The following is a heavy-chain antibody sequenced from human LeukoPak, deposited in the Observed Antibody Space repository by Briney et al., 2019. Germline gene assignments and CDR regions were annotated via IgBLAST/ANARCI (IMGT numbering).Heavy chain of an antibody. D-gene: IGHD5-12*01. Sequence: SGTLSLTCAVSGGSISSSNWWSWVRQPPGKGLEWIGEIYHSGSTNYNPSLKSRVTISVDKSKNQFSLKLSSVTAADTAVYYYASSWISNRPFDYWGQGTLVTVSS. J-gene: IGHJ4*02. V-gene: IGHV4-4*02. CDR3: ASSWISNRPFDY. CDR2: IYHSGST. CDR1: GGSISSSNW.